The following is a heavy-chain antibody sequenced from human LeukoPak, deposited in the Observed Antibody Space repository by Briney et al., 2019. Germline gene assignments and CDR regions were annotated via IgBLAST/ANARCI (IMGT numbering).Heavy chain of an antibody. J-gene: IGHJ4*02. V-gene: IGHV3-7*01. CDR1: GLNFRRFW. Sequence: GGSLRLSCAVSGLNFRRFWMSWVRQAPGKGLEWVANIKQDETEKFYVDSVKGRFTISRDNAKNSLYLQMSSLRDDDTAVYYCVREQGTGWYRASDYWGQGTLVTVSS. CDR3: VREQGTGWYRASDY. CDR2: IKQDETEK. D-gene: IGHD6-19*01.